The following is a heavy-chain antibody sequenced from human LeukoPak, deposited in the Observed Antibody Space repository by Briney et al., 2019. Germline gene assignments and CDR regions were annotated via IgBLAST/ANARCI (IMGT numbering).Heavy chain of an antibody. CDR3: ARDLGIESGGIVGALYYYYYYMDV. J-gene: IGHJ6*03. CDR1: GYTFTSYG. Sequence: EASVKVSCKASGYTFTSYGISWVRQAPGQGLEWMGWIHPTGGGTIYAQSFQGRVTMTRDTSITTAYMELSRLRSDDTAVYYCARDLGIESGGIVGALYYYYYYMDVWGKGTTVTVSS. D-gene: IGHD1-26*01. CDR2: IHPTGGGT. V-gene: IGHV1-2*02.